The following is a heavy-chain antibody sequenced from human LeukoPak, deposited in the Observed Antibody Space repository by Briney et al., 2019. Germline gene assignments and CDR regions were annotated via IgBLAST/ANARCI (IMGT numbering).Heavy chain of an antibody. CDR3: ARDWDYYDSSGRYNWFDP. CDR1: GFTFSSYW. CDR2: IKQDGSEK. Sequence: GGSLRLSCAASGFTFSSYWMSWVRQAPGKGLEWVANIKQDGSEKYYVDSVKGRFTISRDNAKNSLYLQMNSLRAEDTAVYYCARDWDYYDSSGRYNWFDPWGQGTLVTVSS. V-gene: IGHV3-7*01. J-gene: IGHJ5*02. D-gene: IGHD3-22*01.